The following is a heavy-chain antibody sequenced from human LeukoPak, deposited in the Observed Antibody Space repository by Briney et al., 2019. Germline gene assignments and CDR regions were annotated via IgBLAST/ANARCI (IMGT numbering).Heavy chain of an antibody. CDR3: AGTGLSSSWYYFDY. Sequence: SETLSLTCSVSGGSISSSSYYWGWIRQPPGKGLEWIGSIYYSGSTYYNPSLKSRVTISVDTSKNQFSLKLSSVTAADTAVYYCAGTGLSSSWYYFDYWGQGTLVTVSS. CDR2: IYYSGST. CDR1: GGSISSSSYY. J-gene: IGHJ4*02. V-gene: IGHV4-39*01. D-gene: IGHD6-13*01.